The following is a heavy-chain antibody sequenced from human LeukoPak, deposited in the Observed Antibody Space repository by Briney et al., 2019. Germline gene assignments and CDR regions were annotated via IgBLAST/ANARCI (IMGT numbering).Heavy chain of an antibody. CDR3: ARVMSGLFGY. V-gene: IGHV3-66*01. CDR1: GFTFSSYA. D-gene: IGHD3-3*01. J-gene: IGHJ4*02. Sequence: PGSSLRLSCAASGFTFSSYAMSWVRQAPGKGLEWVSVIYSGGSTYYADSVKGRFTISRDNSKNTLYLQMNSLRAEDTAVYYCARVMSGLFGYWGQGTLVTVSS. CDR2: IYSGGST.